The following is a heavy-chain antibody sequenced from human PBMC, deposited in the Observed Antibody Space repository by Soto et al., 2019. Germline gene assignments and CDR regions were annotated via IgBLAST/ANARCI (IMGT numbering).Heavy chain of an antibody. CDR1: GGSFSGYY. CDR2: INHSGST. D-gene: IGHD3-10*01. J-gene: IGHJ6*02. V-gene: IGHV4-34*01. CDR3: ARVVGGRITMVRGAKNYYYFGMDV. Sequence: SETLSLTCAVYGGSFSGYYWSWIRRPPGKGPEWIGEINHSGSTNYNPSLKSRVTISVDTSKNQFSLKLSSVTAADTAVYYCARVVGGRITMVRGAKNYYYFGMDVWGQGTTVTVSS.